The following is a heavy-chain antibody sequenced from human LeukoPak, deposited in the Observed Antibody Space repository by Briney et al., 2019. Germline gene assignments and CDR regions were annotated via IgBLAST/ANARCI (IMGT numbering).Heavy chain of an antibody. V-gene: IGHV3-7*01. D-gene: IGHD6-19*01. CDR1: GFTFSSYS. CDR2: IKQDGSEK. Sequence: GGSLRLSCAASGFTFSSYSMNWVRQAPGKGLEWVANIKQDGSEKYYVDSVKGRFTISRDNAKNSLYLQMNSLRAEDTAVYYCARGWSVAGTSNWFDPWGQGTLVTVSS. J-gene: IGHJ5*02. CDR3: ARGWSVAGTSNWFDP.